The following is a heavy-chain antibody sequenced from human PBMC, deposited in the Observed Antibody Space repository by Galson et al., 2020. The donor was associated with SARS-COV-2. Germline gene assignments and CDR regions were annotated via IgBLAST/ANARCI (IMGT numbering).Heavy chain of an antibody. D-gene: IGHD5-12*01. Sequence: GESLKISCVVSGFTFSNYWMSWVRQAPGKGLEWVANIKKDGSEKYYVDSVKGRFTISRDNAKNSLYLQMSTLRVEDTALYYCARGGWFFGEASGSEGFWGQGTLVTVSS. CDR3: ARGGWFFGEASGSEGF. J-gene: IGHJ4*02. CDR1: GFTFSNYW. CDR2: IKKDGSEK. V-gene: IGHV3-7*04.